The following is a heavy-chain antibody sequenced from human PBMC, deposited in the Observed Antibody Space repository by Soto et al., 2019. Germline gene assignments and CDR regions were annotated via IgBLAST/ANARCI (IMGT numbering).Heavy chain of an antibody. V-gene: IGHV4-34*01. CDR3: ARGPGSYYYDSSGYYDY. Sequence: SETLSLTCAVYGGSFSGYYWSWIRQPPGKGLEWIGEINHSGSTNYNPSLKSRVTIAVDTSKNQFSLKLSSVTAADTAVYYCARGPGSYYYDSSGYYDYWGQGTLVTVSS. J-gene: IGHJ4*02. CDR2: INHSGST. CDR1: GGSFSGYY. D-gene: IGHD3-22*01.